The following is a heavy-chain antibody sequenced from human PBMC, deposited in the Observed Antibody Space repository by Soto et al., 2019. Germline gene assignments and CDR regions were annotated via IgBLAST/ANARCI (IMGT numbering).Heavy chain of an antibody. D-gene: IGHD1-26*01. V-gene: IGHV3-30*03. Sequence: QVQLVESGGGVVQPGRYLRLSCAASGCIFRNFGMHWVRRAPGKGLEWVATISGDGNDKYYPDSMKGRFTISRDNFNNTLYLQLNSLRPEDTAVYHCVQGASTAHQPLDSWGQGVLVTVSS. J-gene: IGHJ4*02. CDR3: VQGASTAHQPLDS. CDR1: GCIFRNFG. CDR2: ISGDGNDK.